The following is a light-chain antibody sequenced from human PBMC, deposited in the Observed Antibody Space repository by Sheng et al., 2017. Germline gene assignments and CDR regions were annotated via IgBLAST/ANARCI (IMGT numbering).Light chain of an antibody. CDR2: AAS. Sequence: DIQMTQSPSSLSASVGDRVTITCRASQATSNYLAWYQQKPGKVPKLLIYAASTLQSGVPSRFSGGGSGTDFTLTISSLQPEDVATYYCQQYGSAPLTFGGGTKVEIK. V-gene: IGKV1-27*01. CDR3: QQYGSAPLT. J-gene: IGKJ4*01. CDR1: QATSNY.